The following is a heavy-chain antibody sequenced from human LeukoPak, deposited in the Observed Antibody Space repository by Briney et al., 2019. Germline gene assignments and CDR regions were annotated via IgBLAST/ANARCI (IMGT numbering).Heavy chain of an antibody. D-gene: IGHD3-22*01. V-gene: IGHV1-46*01. CDR2: INPSGGRT. CDR1: GYNFTTYY. CDR3: ATCPYSSGYYCLFDY. Sequence: ASVKVSCKASGYNFTTYYMHWVRQAPGQGLEWMGIINPSGGRTYYAQNFQDRVTMTTDTSTSTAYMELRSLRSDDTAVYYCATCPYSSGYYCLFDYWGQGTLVTVSS. J-gene: IGHJ4*02.